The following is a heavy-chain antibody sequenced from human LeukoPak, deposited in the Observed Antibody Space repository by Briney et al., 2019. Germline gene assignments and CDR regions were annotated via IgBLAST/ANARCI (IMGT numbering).Heavy chain of an antibody. CDR2: ISAYNGNT. V-gene: IGHV1-18*01. Sequence: GASVKVSCKAPGYTFTSYGISWVRQAPGQGLEWMGWISAYNGNTNYAQKLQGRVTMTTDTSTSTAYMELRSLRSDDTAVYYCARRPIVGATSWFDPWGQGTLVTVSS. D-gene: IGHD1-26*01. J-gene: IGHJ5*02. CDR1: GYTFTSYG. CDR3: ARRPIVGATSWFDP.